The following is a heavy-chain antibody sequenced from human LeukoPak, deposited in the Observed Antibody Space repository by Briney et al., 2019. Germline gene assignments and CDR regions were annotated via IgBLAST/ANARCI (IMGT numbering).Heavy chain of an antibody. D-gene: IGHD4-17*01. CDR2: IKSDGSSS. CDR1: GFTFSSLLW. V-gene: IGHV3-74*01. CDR3: ARDLDYGAYNSLDY. J-gene: IGHJ4*02. Sequence: GGTLILSCPPSGFTFSSLLWTHWVRQAPGKGLVWVSRIKSDGSSSTYADSVKGRFTISRDNAKNTLYLQMNTLRAEDTAIYYCARDLDYGAYNSLDYWGQGTLVTVSS.